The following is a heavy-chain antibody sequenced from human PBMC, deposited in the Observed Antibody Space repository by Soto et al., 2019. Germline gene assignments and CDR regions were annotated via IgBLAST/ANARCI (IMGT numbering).Heavy chain of an antibody. Sequence: QVQLQESGPGLVKPSETLSLTCAVSGDSISRDYWSWIRQTPGRGLEWMGHISYTRGTVYNPSLTSQVIISLDTSKTQFTLRLSPVTAADTAVYYCARLRYYGAALAFDYWGQGTLVTVSS. V-gene: IGHV4-59*08. CDR1: GDSISRDY. J-gene: IGHJ4*02. D-gene: IGHD4-17*01. CDR2: ISYTRGT. CDR3: ARLRYYGAALAFDY.